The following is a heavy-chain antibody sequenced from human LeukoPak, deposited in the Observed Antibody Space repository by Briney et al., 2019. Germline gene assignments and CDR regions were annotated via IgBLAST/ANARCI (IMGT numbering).Heavy chain of an antibody. Sequence: PSETLSLTCAVYGGSFSGYYWSWIRQPPGKGLEWIGEINHSGSTNYNPSLKSRVTISVDTSKNQFSLKLRSVTAADTAVYYCARGWESIGSSWYGVDWFDPWGQGTLVTVSS. V-gene: IGHV4-34*01. CDR1: GGSFSGYY. D-gene: IGHD6-13*01. CDR2: INHSGST. CDR3: ARGWESIGSSWYGVDWFDP. J-gene: IGHJ5*02.